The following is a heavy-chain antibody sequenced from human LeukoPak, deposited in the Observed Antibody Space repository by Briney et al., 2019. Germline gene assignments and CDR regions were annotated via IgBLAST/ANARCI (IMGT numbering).Heavy chain of an antibody. CDR2: ISGSGGST. J-gene: IGHJ4*02. D-gene: IGHD5-12*01. V-gene: IGHV3-23*01. CDR1: GFTFSSYA. CDR3: ARGVRGFSGSDSIVAYFDF. Sequence: GGSLRPSCAASGFTFSSYAMSWVRQAPGKGLEWVSAISGSGGSTYYADSVKGRFTISRDNSKNTLYLQMNSLRAEDTAVYYCARGVRGFSGSDSIVAYFDFWGQGTLLTVSS.